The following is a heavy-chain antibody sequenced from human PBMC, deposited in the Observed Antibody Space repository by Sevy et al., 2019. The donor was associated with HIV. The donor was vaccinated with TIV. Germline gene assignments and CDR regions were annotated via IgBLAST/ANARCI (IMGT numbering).Heavy chain of an antibody. V-gene: IGHV3-15*01. CDR2: IKSKTDGGKI. CDR3: TKEREYCDGGNYYSGPDSDY. Sequence: GGSLRLSCAASGFTFNNAWMSWVRQSPEKGLEWVGHIKSKTDGGKIDYAAAVKGRFTISRDDSKNTVYLQMNSLKMEDTAVYYYTKEREYCDGGNYYSGPDSDYWGQGTLVTVSS. D-gene: IGHD2-15*01. CDR1: GFTFNNAW. J-gene: IGHJ4*02.